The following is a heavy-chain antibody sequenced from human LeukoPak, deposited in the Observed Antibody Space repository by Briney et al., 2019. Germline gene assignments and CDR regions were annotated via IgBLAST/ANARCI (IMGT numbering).Heavy chain of an antibody. CDR1: GDSITSPNW. Sequence: PSGTLSLTCDVSGDSITSPNWWSWVRQPPGKGLQWIGEIYHSGSTSYNPSLKSRVTISVDTSKNQFSLKLSSVTAADTAVYYCARDSGTTGEVKFDPWGQGILVTVSS. D-gene: IGHD3-10*01. CDR3: ARDSGTTGEVKFDP. J-gene: IGHJ5*02. CDR2: IYHSGST. V-gene: IGHV4-4*02.